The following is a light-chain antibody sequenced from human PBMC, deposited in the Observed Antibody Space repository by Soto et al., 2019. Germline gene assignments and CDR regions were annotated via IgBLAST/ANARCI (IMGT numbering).Light chain of an antibody. CDR1: QSLQHNNGNTL. CDR3: MQALQTPRT. Sequence: EIVMTQSPLSLTVTPGEPVSISCKSSQSLQHNNGNTLLVWYMQKPGQSPQLLIYLASRRAPGAPDRVSGSGSGTDFTLRISTVEADDAAIYYCMQALQTPRTFGQGTKLDI. CDR2: LAS. V-gene: IGKV2-28*01. J-gene: IGKJ1*01.